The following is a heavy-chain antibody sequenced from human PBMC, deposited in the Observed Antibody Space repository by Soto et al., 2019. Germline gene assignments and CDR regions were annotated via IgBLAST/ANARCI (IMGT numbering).Heavy chain of an antibody. V-gene: IGHV3-23*01. CDR2: ISGSGGST. Sequence: PGGSLRLSCAASGFTFSSYAMSWVRQAPGKGLEWVSAISGSGGSTYYADSVKGRFTISRDNSKNTLYLQMNSLRAEDTAVYYCAKANEGDSLPASYYYYGMDVWGQGTTVTVSS. D-gene: IGHD5-18*01. CDR3: AKANEGDSLPASYYYYGMDV. J-gene: IGHJ6*02. CDR1: GFTFSSYA.